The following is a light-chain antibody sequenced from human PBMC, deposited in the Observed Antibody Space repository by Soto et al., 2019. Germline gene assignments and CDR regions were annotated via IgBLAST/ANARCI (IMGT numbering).Light chain of an antibody. CDR2: ITSDGTY. CDR3: QTWDTGIL. Sequence: QTVVTQSPFASASLGASVKLTCTLSSGHNNYAIAWHQQQPGKGPRYLIKITSDGTYTKGDGVPHRFSGSRSGAERSLTISSLQPDDEADYYCQTWDTGILFGGGTKVTVL. V-gene: IGLV4-69*01. J-gene: IGLJ3*02. CDR1: SGHNNYA.